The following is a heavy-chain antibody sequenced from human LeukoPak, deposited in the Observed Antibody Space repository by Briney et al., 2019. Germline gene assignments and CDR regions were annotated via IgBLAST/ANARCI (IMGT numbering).Heavy chain of an antibody. CDR2: IYHSGST. V-gene: IGHV4-4*02. CDR3: ATSGYYYGSGSDYGYFDY. D-gene: IGHD3-10*01. CDR1: GGSISSSNW. J-gene: IGHJ4*02. Sequence: PSETLSLTCAVSGGSISSSNWWSWVRQPPGKGLEWIGEIYHSGSTNYNPSLKSRVTISVDKSKNQFSLKLSSVTAADTAVYYCATSGYYYGSGSDYGYFDYWGQGTLVTVSS.